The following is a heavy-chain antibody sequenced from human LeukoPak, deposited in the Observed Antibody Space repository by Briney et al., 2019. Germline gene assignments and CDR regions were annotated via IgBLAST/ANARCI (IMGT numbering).Heavy chain of an antibody. V-gene: IGHV1-69*13. CDR2: IIPIFGTA. CDR3: ARVCTSCYTEDV. Sequence: SVKASCKASGGTFSSYAISWVRQAPGQGLEWMRGIIPIFGTANYAQKFQGRVTITADESTSTAYMELSSLRSEDTAVYYCARVCTSCYTEDVWGQGTTVTVSS. CDR1: GGTFSSYA. D-gene: IGHD2-2*02. J-gene: IGHJ6*02.